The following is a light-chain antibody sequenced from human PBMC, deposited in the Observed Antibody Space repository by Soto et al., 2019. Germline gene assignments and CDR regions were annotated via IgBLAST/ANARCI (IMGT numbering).Light chain of an antibody. CDR1: QSVSSN. V-gene: IGKV3-15*01. CDR2: GAS. Sequence: EIVMSQSPATLSVSPGERATLSCRASQSVSSNLAWYQQKPGQAPRLLFYGASTRATGIPARFSGSGSGTEFTLTISSLQSEDFAVYYCQQYNNWPFWTFGQGTKVDIK. J-gene: IGKJ1*01. CDR3: QQYNNWPFWT.